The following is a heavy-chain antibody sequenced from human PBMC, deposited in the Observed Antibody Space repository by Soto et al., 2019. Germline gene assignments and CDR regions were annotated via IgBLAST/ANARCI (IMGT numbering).Heavy chain of an antibody. CDR2: SRNKPNSYTT. CDR1: GFTFSDHY. D-gene: IGHD1-26*01. CDR3: VRTQSGSYPALDI. J-gene: IGHJ3*02. Sequence: GGSLRLSCAASGFTFSDHYMDWVRQAPGKGLEWVGRSRNKPNSYTTEYAASVKGRFMVSRDESKSSLYLQMNSLKSEDTAVYYCVRTQSGSYPALDIWGQGTMVTV. V-gene: IGHV3-72*01.